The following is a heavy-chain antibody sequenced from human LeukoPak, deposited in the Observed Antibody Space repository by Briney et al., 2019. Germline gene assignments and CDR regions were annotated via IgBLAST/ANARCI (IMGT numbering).Heavy chain of an antibody. CDR2: ISGSGGST. CDR3: ARPLNCSSTSCYAFDI. D-gene: IGHD2-2*01. V-gene: IGHV3-23*01. CDR1: GFTFSSYA. Sequence: PGRSLRLSRAASGFTFSSYAMSWVHQAPGKGLEWVSAISGSGGSTYYADSVKGRFTISRDNSKNTLYLQMNSMRAADTAVYYCARPLNCSSTSCYAFDIWGQGTMVTVSS. J-gene: IGHJ3*02.